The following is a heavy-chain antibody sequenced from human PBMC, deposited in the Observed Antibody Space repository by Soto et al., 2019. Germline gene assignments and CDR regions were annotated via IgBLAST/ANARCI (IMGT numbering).Heavy chain of an antibody. CDR3: ARHSGIVVVSDY. CDR2: IYYSGCT. V-gene: IGHV4-39*01. CDR1: GGSISSSSYY. Sequence: QLQLQESGPGLVKPSETLSLSCTVSGGSISSSSYYWGWIRQRPGKGMEWIGSIYYSGCTYYNQSLKGRVTMSVETSKNQFSLKLSSVTAADTALYYCARHSGIVVVSDYWGQGTLVTVSS. J-gene: IGHJ4*02. D-gene: IGHD3-22*01.